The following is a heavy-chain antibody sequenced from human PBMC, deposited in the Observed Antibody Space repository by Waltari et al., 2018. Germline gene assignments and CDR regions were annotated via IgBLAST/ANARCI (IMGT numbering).Heavy chain of an antibody. CDR2: ISSSSSYI. Sequence: EVQLVESGGGLVKPGGSLRLSCAASGFTFSSYSMNWVRQAPGKGLGWVSSISSSSSYIYYADSVKGRFTISRDNAKNSLYLQMNSLRAEDTAVYYCAREGIVGAHFDYWGQGTLVTVSS. V-gene: IGHV3-21*01. CDR1: GFTFSSYS. D-gene: IGHD1-26*01. J-gene: IGHJ4*02. CDR3: AREGIVGAHFDY.